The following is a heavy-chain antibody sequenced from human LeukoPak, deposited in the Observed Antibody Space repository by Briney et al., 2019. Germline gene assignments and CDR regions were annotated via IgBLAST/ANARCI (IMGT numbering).Heavy chain of an antibody. CDR1: GYTFTSYD. D-gene: IGHD2-2*01. V-gene: IGHV1-8*03. J-gene: IGHJ3*02. CDR3: ARAPLSAAMFDAFDI. CDR2: TNPNSGNT. Sequence: ASVKVSCKASGYTFTSYDINWVRQATGQGLEWMGWTNPNSGNTGYAQKFQGRVTITADESTSTAYMELSSLRSEDTAVYYCARAPLSAAMFDAFDIWGQGTMVTVSS.